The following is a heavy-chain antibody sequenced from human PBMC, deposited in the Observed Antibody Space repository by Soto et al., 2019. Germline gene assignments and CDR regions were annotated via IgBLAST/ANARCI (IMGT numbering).Heavy chain of an antibody. CDR2: VYYTGST. CDR3: ARTVLGPDLLADSFVDYYYYMDV. CDR1: GGSIGNFY. D-gene: IGHD3-9*01. J-gene: IGHJ6*03. V-gene: IGHV4-59*08. Sequence: SETLSLTCTVSGGSIGNFYWSWIRQPPGKGPEWIGYVYYTGSTSYNPSLKRRVTFSADSSRGQFSLRLNSVTAADTAVYYCARTVLGPDLLADSFVDYYYYMDVWGQGTTVTVSS.